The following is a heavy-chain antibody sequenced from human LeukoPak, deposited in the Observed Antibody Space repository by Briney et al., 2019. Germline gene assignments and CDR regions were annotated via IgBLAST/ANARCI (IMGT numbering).Heavy chain of an antibody. D-gene: IGHD3-16*01. CDR2: IRSKPYGGTT. Sequence: GRSLRLSCTTSGFSFGDYSMNWVRQAPGKGLEWVGFIRSKPYGGTTEYAASVKGRFTISCDDSKSIAYLQMNSLRAEDTAVYYCARAGGVDYWGQGTLVTVSS. J-gene: IGHJ4*02. V-gene: IGHV3-49*04. CDR1: GFSFGDYS. CDR3: ARAGGVDY.